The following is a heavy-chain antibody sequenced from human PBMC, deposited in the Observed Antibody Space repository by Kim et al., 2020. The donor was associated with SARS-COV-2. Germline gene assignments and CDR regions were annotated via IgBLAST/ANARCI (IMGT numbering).Heavy chain of an antibody. Sequence: SETLSLTCTVSGGSISSYYWSWIRQPPGKGLEWIGYIYYSGSTNYNPSLKSRVTISVDTSKNQFSLKLSSVTAADTAVYYCAREKRIAAAGTRWFEPWGQGTLVTVSS. CDR1: GGSISSYY. V-gene: IGHV4-59*13. CDR3: AREKRIAAAGTRWFEP. J-gene: IGHJ5*02. D-gene: IGHD6-13*01. CDR2: IYYSGST.